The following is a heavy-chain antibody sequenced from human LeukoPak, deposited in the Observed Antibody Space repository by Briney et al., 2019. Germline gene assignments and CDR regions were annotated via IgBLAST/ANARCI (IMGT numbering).Heavy chain of an antibody. CDR2: LYYSGST. V-gene: IGHV4-39*01. CDR3: ARRATFYYYSSGYYYPFDY. CDR1: GGSVSSSSYS. J-gene: IGHJ4*02. D-gene: IGHD3-22*01. Sequence: SETLSLTCAVYGGSVSSSSYSWGWIRQPPGKGLEWIGTLYYSGSTYYNPSLKSRVTISVDASQNQFSLKLSSVTAADTAVYYCARRATFYYYSSGYYYPFDYWGQGALVTVSS.